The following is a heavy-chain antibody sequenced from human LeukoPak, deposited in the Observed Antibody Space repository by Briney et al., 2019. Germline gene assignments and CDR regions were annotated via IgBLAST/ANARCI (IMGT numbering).Heavy chain of an antibody. CDR3: ARAPITSPFYFDY. D-gene: IGHD2-2*01. Sequence: SKTLSLTCAVYGGSFSGYYWSWIRQPPGKGLEWIGEINHSGSTNYNPSLKSRVTISVDTSKNQFSPKLSSVTAADTAVYYCARAPITSPFYFDYWGQGTLVTVSS. V-gene: IGHV4-34*01. CDR1: GGSFSGYY. J-gene: IGHJ4*02. CDR2: INHSGST.